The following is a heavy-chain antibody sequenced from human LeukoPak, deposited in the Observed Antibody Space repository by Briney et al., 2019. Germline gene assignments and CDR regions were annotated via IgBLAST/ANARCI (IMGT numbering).Heavy chain of an antibody. D-gene: IGHD6-19*01. V-gene: IGHV3-23*01. Sequence: AGGSLRLSCAASGFTFSSYGMSWVRQAPGKGLEWVSAISGSGGSTYYADSVKGRFTISRDNSKNTLYLQMNSLRAEDTAVYYCASYSSGWVIGAFDIWGQGTMVTVSS. CDR3: ASYSSGWVIGAFDI. J-gene: IGHJ3*02. CDR2: ISGSGGST. CDR1: GFTFSSYG.